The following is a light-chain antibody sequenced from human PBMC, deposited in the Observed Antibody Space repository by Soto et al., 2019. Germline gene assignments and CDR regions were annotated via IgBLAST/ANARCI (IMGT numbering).Light chain of an antibody. CDR2: AAS. Sequence: DIQMTQSPSSLSASVGDRVTITCRASQDISNSLAWYQQKPGKVPKVLIYAASILQSGVPARFSGSGSGTDFTLTINSLQPEDVATYYCQKYNSAPLTFGGGNKVEI. CDR3: QKYNSAPLT. V-gene: IGKV1-27*01. CDR1: QDISNS. J-gene: IGKJ4*01.